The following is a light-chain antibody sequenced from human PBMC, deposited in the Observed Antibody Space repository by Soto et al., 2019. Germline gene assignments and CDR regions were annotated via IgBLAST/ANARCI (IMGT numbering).Light chain of an antibody. CDR1: QSVTSSY. V-gene: IGKV3-20*01. J-gene: IGKJ1*01. CDR3: HQYGHAPQP. Sequence: EIVLTQSPGTLSLSPGERATLSCWASQSVTSSYLAWYQQKPGQAPRLLIYAASSRATGIPDRFSGSGSGTDFTLIISRLEPEDVAVYYCHQYGHAPQPFGQGTKVEIK. CDR2: AAS.